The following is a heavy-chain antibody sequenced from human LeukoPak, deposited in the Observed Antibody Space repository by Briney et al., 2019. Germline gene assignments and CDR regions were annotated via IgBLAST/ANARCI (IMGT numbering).Heavy chain of an antibody. CDR1: GGSISSGGYY. V-gene: IGHV4-31*03. CDR2: IYYSGST. CDR3: ARSTLWFGEPGGHAFDI. Sequence: PSETLSLTCTVSGGSISSGGYYWSWIRQHPGKGLEWIGYIYYSGSTYYNPSLKSRVTISVDTSKNQFSLKLSSVTAADTAVYYCARSTLWFGEPGGHAFDIWGQGTMVTVSS. J-gene: IGHJ3*02. D-gene: IGHD3-10*01.